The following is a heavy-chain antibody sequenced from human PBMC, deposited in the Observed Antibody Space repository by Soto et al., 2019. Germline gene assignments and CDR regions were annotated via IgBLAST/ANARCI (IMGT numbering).Heavy chain of an antibody. Sequence: GASVRVSCKASGGTFSSYAISWVRQAPGQGLEWMGGIIPIFGTANYAQKFQGRVTITADESTSTAYMELSSLRSEDTAVYYCARTIAVAGPGAFDIWGQGTMVTVSS. D-gene: IGHD6-19*01. CDR1: GGTFSSYA. CDR3: ARTIAVAGPGAFDI. V-gene: IGHV1-69*13. J-gene: IGHJ3*02. CDR2: IIPIFGTA.